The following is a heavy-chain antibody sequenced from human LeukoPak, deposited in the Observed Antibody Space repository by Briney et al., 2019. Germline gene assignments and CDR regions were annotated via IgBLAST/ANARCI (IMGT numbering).Heavy chain of an antibody. J-gene: IGHJ4*02. V-gene: IGHV4-31*03. CDR3: ARDGRGIAAAGFDY. CDR1: GGSISSGGYY. D-gene: IGHD6-13*01. Sequence: SQTLSLTCTVSGGSISSGGYYWSWIRQHPGKGLEWIGYIYNSGSTYYNPSLKSRVTISVDTSKNQFPLKLSSVTAADTAVYYCARDGRGIAAAGFDYWGQGTLVTVSS. CDR2: IYNSGST.